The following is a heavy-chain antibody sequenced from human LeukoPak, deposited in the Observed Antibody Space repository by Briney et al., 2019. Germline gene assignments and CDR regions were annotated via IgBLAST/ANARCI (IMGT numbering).Heavy chain of an antibody. Sequence: PGGSLRLSRAASGFTFSNFAMSWVRPAPGKGLECVSLISANGGAPHYADSVKGRFTLSRDNSKSTLYLQMKSLRADNTAVYYCAKASGGPYYFDYWGQGTLVTVSS. CDR2: ISANGGAP. V-gene: IGHV3-23*01. CDR3: AKASGGPYYFDY. J-gene: IGHJ4*02. CDR1: GFTFSNFA. D-gene: IGHD3-10*01.